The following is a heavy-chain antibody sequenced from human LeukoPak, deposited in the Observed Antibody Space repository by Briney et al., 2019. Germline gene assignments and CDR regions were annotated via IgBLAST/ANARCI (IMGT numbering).Heavy chain of an antibody. D-gene: IGHD6-13*01. J-gene: IGHJ3*02. Sequence: TGGSLRLSCAASGFTFSSYAMSWVRQAPGKGLEWVSAISGSGGSTYYADSVKGRFTISRDNSKNTLYLQMNSLRAEDTAVYYCASLKNPHYRSTWYGAFDIWGQGTMVTVSS. CDR2: ISGSGGST. CDR1: GFTFSSYA. V-gene: IGHV3-23*01. CDR3: ASLKNPHYRSTWYGAFDI.